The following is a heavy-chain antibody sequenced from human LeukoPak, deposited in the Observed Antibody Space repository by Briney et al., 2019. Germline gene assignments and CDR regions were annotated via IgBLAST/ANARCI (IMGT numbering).Heavy chain of an antibody. CDR2: IYYSGST. V-gene: IGHV4-39*07. CDR1: GGSVNSGTYY. J-gene: IGHJ4*02. Sequence: PSETLSLTCTVSGGSVNSGTYYWGWIRQPPGKGLEWIGSIYYSGSTYYNPSLKSRVTISVDTSKNQFSLKLSSVTAADTAVYYCARVYYYDSSGYYQYFDYWGQGTLVTVSS. D-gene: IGHD3-22*01. CDR3: ARVYYYDSSGYYQYFDY.